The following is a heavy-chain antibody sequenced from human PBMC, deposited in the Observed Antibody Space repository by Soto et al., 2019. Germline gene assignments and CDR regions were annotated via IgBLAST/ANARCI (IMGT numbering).Heavy chain of an antibody. D-gene: IGHD6-19*01. CDR3: ARARRAVAANRNWLDP. Sequence: ASVKVSCKASGYTFTSYDINWVRQATGQGLEWMGWMNPNSGNTGYAQKFQGRVTMTRNTSISTAYMELSSLRSEDTAVYYCARARRAVAANRNWLDPCGQGTLVTVSS. CDR1: GYTFTSYD. CDR2: MNPNSGNT. V-gene: IGHV1-8*01. J-gene: IGHJ5*02.